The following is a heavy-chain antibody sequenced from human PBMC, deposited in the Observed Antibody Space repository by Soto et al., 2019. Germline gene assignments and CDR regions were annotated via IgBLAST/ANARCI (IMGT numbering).Heavy chain of an antibody. CDR2: IRSKANSYAT. V-gene: IGHV3-73*01. CDR3: TRYDSSIYFDY. J-gene: IGHJ4*02. Sequence: GGSLRPSCAASGFTFSGSAMHWVRQASGKGLEWVGRIRSKANSYATAYAASVKGRFTISRDDSKNTAYLQMNSLKTEDTAVYYCTRYDSSIYFDYWGQGTLVTVSS. CDR1: GFTFSGSA. D-gene: IGHD3-22*01.